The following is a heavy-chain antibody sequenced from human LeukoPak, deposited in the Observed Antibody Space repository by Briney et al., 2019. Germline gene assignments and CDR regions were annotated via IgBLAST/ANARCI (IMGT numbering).Heavy chain of an antibody. CDR3: AKDSNPNPSRGAFDY. CDR1: GFTFSSYA. CDR2: ISGSGGST. Sequence: GGSLRLSCAASGFTFSSYAMSWVRQAPGKGLEWVSAISGSGGSTYYTDSVKGRFTISRDNSKNTLYLQMNSLRAEDTAVYYCAKDSNPNPSRGAFDYWGQGTLVTVSS. J-gene: IGHJ4*02. V-gene: IGHV3-23*01. D-gene: IGHD1-14*01.